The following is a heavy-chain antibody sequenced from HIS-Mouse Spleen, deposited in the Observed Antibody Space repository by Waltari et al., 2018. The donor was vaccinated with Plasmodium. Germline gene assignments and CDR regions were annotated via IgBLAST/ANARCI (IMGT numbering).Heavy chain of an antibody. V-gene: IGHV4-59*08. CDR3: ARLRYSYGYFDY. CDR2: IYYSGST. J-gene: IGHJ4*02. CDR1: GGSLSSYY. D-gene: IGHD5-18*01. Sequence: QVQLQESGPGLVKPSETLSLTCTVPGGSLSSYYWSWLRQPPGKGLEWIGYIYYSGSTNYNPSLKSRVTISVDTSKNQFSLKLSSVTAADTAVYYCARLRYSYGYFDYWGQGTLVTVSS.